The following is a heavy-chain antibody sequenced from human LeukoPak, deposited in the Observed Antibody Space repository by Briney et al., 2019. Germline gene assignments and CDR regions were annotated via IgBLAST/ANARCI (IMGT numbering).Heavy chain of an antibody. Sequence: SETLPLTCTVSGGSISSSSYYWGWIRQPPGKGLEWIGSIYHSGSTYYNPSLKSRVTISVDKSNNQFSLKLSSVAAADTAVYYCARDRAVPGTSRCFDPWGQGTLVTVSS. D-gene: IGHD6-19*01. CDR2: IYHSGST. J-gene: IGHJ5*02. CDR3: ARDRAVPGTSRCFDP. V-gene: IGHV4-39*07. CDR1: GGSISSSSYY.